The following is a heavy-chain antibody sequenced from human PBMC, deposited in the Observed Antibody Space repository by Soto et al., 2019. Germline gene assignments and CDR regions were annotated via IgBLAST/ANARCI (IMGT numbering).Heavy chain of an antibody. CDR1: GYSFTGYG. CDR2: ITTYNGDT. V-gene: IGHV1-18*04. Sequence: QVQLVQSGAEVKKPGASVKVSCKASGYSFTGYGINWVRQAPGQGLQWLGRITTYNGDTNYAQNFHGRVTMTTDTSTSTTYMELRSLRSDDTAVYFCARGRGYSLILVVDYAVDVWGQGTLVTVSS. D-gene: IGHD3-22*01. J-gene: IGHJ3*01. CDR3: ARGRGYSLILVVDYAVDV.